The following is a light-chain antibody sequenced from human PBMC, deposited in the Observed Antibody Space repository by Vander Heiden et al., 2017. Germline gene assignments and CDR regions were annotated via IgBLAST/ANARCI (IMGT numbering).Light chain of an antibody. V-gene: IGLV7-46*01. CDR2: DTT. CDR3: LLSYSGTLYV. J-gene: IGLJ1*01. Sequence: QAVVTQEPSLTVSPGGTVTLTCGSSTGAVTSGHYPYWFQQKPGQAPRTLIYDTTNRHSWTPARFSASLLGGKAALTLSGAQPEDEADYYCLLSYSGTLYVFGSGTRVTLL. CDR1: TGAVTSGHY.